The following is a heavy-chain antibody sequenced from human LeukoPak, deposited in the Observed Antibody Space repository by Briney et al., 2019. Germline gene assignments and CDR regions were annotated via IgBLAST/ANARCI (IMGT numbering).Heavy chain of an antibody. CDR1: GFIFSSYA. V-gene: IGHV3-23*01. D-gene: IGHD3-10*01. CDR2: ISASGGST. CDR3: AKAASMVRGVNWFDP. Sequence: PGGSLRLSCAGSGFIFSSYAMSWVRQAPGKGLEWVSGISASGGSTYYVDSVKGRFTISRDNSKNTPYLQMNSLRAEDTAVYYCAKAASMVRGVNWFDPWGQGTLVTVSS. J-gene: IGHJ5*02.